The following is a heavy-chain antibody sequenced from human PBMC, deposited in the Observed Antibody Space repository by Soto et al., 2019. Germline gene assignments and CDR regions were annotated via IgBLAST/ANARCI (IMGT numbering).Heavy chain of an antibody. V-gene: IGHV4-30-2*01. J-gene: IGHJ6*02. D-gene: IGHD6-13*01. CDR2: IYHSGST. CDR3: ARLPGIAVAGTLPRKSNYYYYGMDV. Sequence: SETLSLTCAVSGGSISSGGYSWSWIRQPPGKGLEWIGYIYHSGSTYYNPSLKSRVTISVDRSKNQFSLKLSSVTAADTAVYYCARLPGIAVAGTLPRKSNYYYYGMDVWGQGTTVPVSS. CDR1: GGSISSGGYS.